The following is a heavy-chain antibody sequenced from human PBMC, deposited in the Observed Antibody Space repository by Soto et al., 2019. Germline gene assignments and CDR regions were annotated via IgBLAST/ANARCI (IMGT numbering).Heavy chain of an antibody. Sequence: ASVKVSCKASGGTFSSYAISWVRQAPGQGLEWMGGIIPIFGTANYAQKFQGSVTITADESTSTAYMELSSLRSEETDVYYCASGIVATLYGLDVWGQGTTVTVSS. CDR1: GGTFSSYA. CDR3: ASGIVATLYGLDV. D-gene: IGHD5-12*01. V-gene: IGHV1-69*13. CDR2: IIPIFGTA. J-gene: IGHJ6*02.